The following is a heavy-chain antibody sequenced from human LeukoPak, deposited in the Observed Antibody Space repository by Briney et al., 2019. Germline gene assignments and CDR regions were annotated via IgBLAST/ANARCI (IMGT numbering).Heavy chain of an antibody. V-gene: IGHV1-18*01. CDR2: ISAYNGNT. CDR1: GYTFTSYG. Sequence: ASVKVSCKASGYTFTSYGISWVRQAPGQGLEWMGWISAYNGNTNYAQKLQGRVTMTTDTSTSTAYMELRSLRSDGTAVYYCARGRQWPNWDYFDYWGQGTLVTVSS. J-gene: IGHJ4*02. D-gene: IGHD6-19*01. CDR3: ARGRQWPNWDYFDY.